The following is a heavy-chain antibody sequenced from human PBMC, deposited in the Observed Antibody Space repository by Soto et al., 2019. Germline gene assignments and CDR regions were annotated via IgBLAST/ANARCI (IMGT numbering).Heavy chain of an antibody. D-gene: IGHD2-15*01. CDR3: VRGIEFDS. J-gene: IGHJ4*02. Sequence: GGSLRLSCAASGFTFSSLWMNWVRQAPGKGLEWVATINQDGSEKYYVDSVKGRFTISRDNAKNSLYLQMKSLRAGDTAVYYCVRGIEFDSWGQGTLVTVSS. V-gene: IGHV3-7*01. CDR2: INQDGSEK. CDR1: GFTFSSLW.